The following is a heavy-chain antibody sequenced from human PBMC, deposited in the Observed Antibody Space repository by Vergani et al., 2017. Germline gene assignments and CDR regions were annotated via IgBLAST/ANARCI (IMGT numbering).Heavy chain of an antibody. D-gene: IGHD5-24*01. CDR1: GFTFSSYA. CDR3: VKDLAFDGYNDYYYGMDV. V-gene: IGHV3-64D*06. Sequence: EVQLVESGGGLVQPGGSLRLSCSASGFTFSSYAMHWVRQAPGKGLEYVSAISSNGGSTYYADSVKGRFTISRDNSKHTLYLQMSSLRAEDTAVYYCVKDLAFDGYNDYYYGMDVWGQGTTVTVSS. J-gene: IGHJ6*02. CDR2: ISSNGGST.